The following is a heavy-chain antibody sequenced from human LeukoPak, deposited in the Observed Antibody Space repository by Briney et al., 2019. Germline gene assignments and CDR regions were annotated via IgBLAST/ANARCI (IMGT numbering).Heavy chain of an antibody. J-gene: IGHJ6*02. D-gene: IGHD2-21*02. V-gene: IGHV3-21*05. CDR3: ARDGAYCGGDCYLYYYYGMDV. CDR1: GFTFSYYS. CDR2: INSISGEI. Sequence: PGGSLRLSCVASGFTFSYYSMNWVRQAPGKGLEWVSYINSISGEIWYADSVKGRFTISRDNSKNTLYLQMNSLRAEDTAVYYCARDGAYCGGDCYLYYYYGMDVWGQGTTVTVSS.